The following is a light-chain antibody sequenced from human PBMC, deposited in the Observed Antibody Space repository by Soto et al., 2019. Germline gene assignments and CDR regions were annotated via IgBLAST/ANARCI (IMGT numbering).Light chain of an antibody. CDR1: SSDVGGYNY. CDR3: SSFTSRSTYV. CDR2: DVN. Sequence: QSALTQPASVSGSPGQSITISCTGTSSDVGGYNYVSWYQQHPGKAPKVKIYDVNNRPSGVSNRFSGSKSGNTASLTISGLQTEDEAEYYCSSFTSRSTYVFGTRTKVTVL. J-gene: IGLJ1*01. V-gene: IGLV2-14*03.